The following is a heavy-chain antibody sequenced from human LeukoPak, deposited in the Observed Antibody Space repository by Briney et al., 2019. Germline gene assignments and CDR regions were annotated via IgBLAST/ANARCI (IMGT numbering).Heavy chain of an antibody. J-gene: IGHJ6*03. D-gene: IGHD2-21*02. CDR2: IYHSGST. CDR1: GYSINIGYY. Sequence: SETLSLTCAVSGYSINIGYYWGWIRQPPGKGLEWIGSIYHSGSTYYNPSLKSRVTISVDTSKNQFPLKLSSVTAADTAVYYCARVTGYYYCYMDVWGKGTTVTVSS. CDR3: ARVTGYYYCYMDV. V-gene: IGHV4-38-2*01.